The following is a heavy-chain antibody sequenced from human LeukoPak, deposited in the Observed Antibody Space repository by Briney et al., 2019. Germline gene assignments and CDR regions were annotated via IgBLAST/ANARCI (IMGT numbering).Heavy chain of an antibody. J-gene: IGHJ3*02. V-gene: IGHV4-59*08. CDR1: GGSISSYY. D-gene: IGHD3-22*01. Sequence: SETLSLTCTVSGGSISSYYWSWIRQPPGKGLEWIGYIYNSGSTNYNPSLKSRVTISLDTSKNQFSLKLGSVTAADTAVYYCASSDHYDSSGFGLDAFDIWGQGTMVTVSS. CDR3: ASSDHYDSSGFGLDAFDI. CDR2: IYNSGST.